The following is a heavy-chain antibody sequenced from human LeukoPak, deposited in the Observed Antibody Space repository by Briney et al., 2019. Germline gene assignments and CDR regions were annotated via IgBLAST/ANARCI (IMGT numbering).Heavy chain of an antibody. J-gene: IGHJ4*02. Sequence: GGSLRLSRAASGFTFSSHWMHWVRQAPGKGLVWVPRVISDGSTTNYADSVKGRFTISSDNAKNTLYLQMYSLRAEDAAVYYCARGHVHGSDRHWDYWGQGILVTVSS. CDR2: VISDGSTT. CDR3: ARGHVHGSDRHWDY. D-gene: IGHD3-10*01. V-gene: IGHV3-74*01. CDR1: GFTFSSHW.